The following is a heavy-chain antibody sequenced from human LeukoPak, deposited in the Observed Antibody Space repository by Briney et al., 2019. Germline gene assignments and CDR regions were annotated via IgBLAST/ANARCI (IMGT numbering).Heavy chain of an antibody. D-gene: IGHD2-21*02. Sequence: GRSLRLSCAASGFTFSSYGMHWVRQAPGKGLEWVAVISYDGGNKYYADSVKGRFTISRDNSKNTLYLQMNSLRAEDTAVYYCAKDREVVTHGGFDPWGQGTLVTVSS. CDR3: AKDREVVTHGGFDP. V-gene: IGHV3-30*18. CDR1: GFTFSSYG. CDR2: ISYDGGNK. J-gene: IGHJ5*02.